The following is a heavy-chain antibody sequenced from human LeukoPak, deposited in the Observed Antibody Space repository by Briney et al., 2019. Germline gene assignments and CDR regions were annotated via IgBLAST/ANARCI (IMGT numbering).Heavy chain of an antibody. D-gene: IGHD4-17*01. CDR1: GFTFSSYE. V-gene: IGHV3-48*03. CDR3: AREPYGDYAGGGFDY. CDR2: ISSSGSTI. Sequence: GGSLRLSCAASGFTFSSYEMNWVRQAPGKGLEWVSYISSSGSTIYYADSVKGRFTISRDNAKNSPYLQMNSLRAEDTAVYYCAREPYGDYAGGGFDYWGQGTLVTVSS. J-gene: IGHJ4*02.